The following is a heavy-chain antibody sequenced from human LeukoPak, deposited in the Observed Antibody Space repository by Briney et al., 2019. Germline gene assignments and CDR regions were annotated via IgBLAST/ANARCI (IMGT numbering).Heavy chain of an antibody. CDR1: GFTFTSFS. J-gene: IGHJ4*02. Sequence: PGGSLRLSCAASGFTFTSFSFNWVRQARGKALEWVSSINTVATYIYYADSVRGRFTISRDNAKNSVYLQMDSLRAEDTGVYYCARLRRNGDSGGFYYYYDYWGQGTLVTVSS. D-gene: IGHD3-22*01. CDR2: INTVATYI. CDR3: ARLRRNGDSGGFYYYYDY. V-gene: IGHV3-21*01.